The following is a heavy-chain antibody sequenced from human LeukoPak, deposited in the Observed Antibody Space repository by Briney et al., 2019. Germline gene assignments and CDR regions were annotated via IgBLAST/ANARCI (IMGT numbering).Heavy chain of an antibody. J-gene: IGHJ4*02. CDR2: INHSGTT. V-gene: IGHV4-34*01. Sequence: PSETLSLTCAVYGGSLSGYYWTWIRQPPGKGLEWIGEINHSGTTNYNPSLKSRVTISVDTSKNQFSLKLTSVTAADTAVYYCARDIAAAAANDYWGQGTLVTVSS. CDR1: GGSLSGYY. D-gene: IGHD6-13*01. CDR3: ARDIAAAAANDY.